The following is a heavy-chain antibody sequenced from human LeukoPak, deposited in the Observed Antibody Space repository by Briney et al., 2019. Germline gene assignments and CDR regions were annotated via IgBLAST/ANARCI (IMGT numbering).Heavy chain of an antibody. CDR1: GFTFNTYG. D-gene: IGHD2/OR15-2a*01. V-gene: IGHV3-30*18. CDR2: ISYGGSNK. Sequence: QPGRALRLSCAASGFTFNTYGMYWVRQAPGKGLEWVAVISYGGSNKYYADSVKGRFTISRDNSKNTLFLQMNSLRAEDTALYYCAKLLITRVVIPPALDSWGQGTLVTVS. CDR3: AKLLITRVVIPPALDS. J-gene: IGHJ4*02.